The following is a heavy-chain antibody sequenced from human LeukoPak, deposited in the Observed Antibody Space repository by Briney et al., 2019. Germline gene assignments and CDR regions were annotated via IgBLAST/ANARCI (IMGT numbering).Heavy chain of an antibody. J-gene: IGHJ6*03. CDR2: ISGSGGST. CDR1: GFTFSSYA. V-gene: IGHV3-23*01. Sequence: GGSLRLSCAASGFTFSSYAMSWVRQAPGKGLEWVSAISGSGGSTYYADSVKGRFTISRDNSKNTLYLQMNSLRAEDTAVYYCAKVSSVTMIVVGVRVEFNPMDVWGKGTTVTVSS. D-gene: IGHD3-22*01. CDR3: AKVSSVTMIVVGVRVEFNPMDV.